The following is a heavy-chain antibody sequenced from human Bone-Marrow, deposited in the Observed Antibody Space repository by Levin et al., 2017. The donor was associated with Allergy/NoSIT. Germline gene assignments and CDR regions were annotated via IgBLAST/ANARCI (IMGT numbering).Heavy chain of an antibody. CDR3: AKEYLAIKRQRGTVTTSPLGY. V-gene: IGHV3-30*18. CDR1: GFTFSSYG. Sequence: AGGSLRLSCAASGFTFSSYGMHWVRQAPGKGLEWVAVISYDGSNKYYADSVKGRFTISRDNSKNTLYLQMNSLRAEDTAVYYCAKEYLAIKRQRGTVTTSPLGYWGQGTLVTVSS. J-gene: IGHJ4*02. D-gene: IGHD4-17*01. CDR2: ISYDGSNK.